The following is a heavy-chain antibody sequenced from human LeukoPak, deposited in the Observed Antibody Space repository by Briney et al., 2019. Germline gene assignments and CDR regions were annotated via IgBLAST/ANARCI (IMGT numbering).Heavy chain of an antibody. CDR2: ISYDGSNK. CDR3: ARVVGDFWSGYYGY. CDR1: GFTFGSYA. J-gene: IGHJ4*02. Sequence: GGSLRLSCAASGFTFGSYAMHWVRQAPGKGLEWVAVISYDGSNKYYADSVKGRFTISRDNSKNTLYLQMNSLRAEDTAVYYCARVVGDFWSGYYGYWGQGTLVTVSS. D-gene: IGHD3-3*01. V-gene: IGHV3-30-3*01.